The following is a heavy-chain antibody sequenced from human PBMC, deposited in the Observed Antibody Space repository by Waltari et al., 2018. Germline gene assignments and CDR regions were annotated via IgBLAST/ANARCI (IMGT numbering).Heavy chain of an antibody. V-gene: IGHV3-48*03. CDR2: ISSGASTI. CDR3: ARGEGGANEY. CDR1: GFTSRNYE. J-gene: IGHJ4*02. D-gene: IGHD1-26*01. Sequence: EVQLVEAGGGLVQPGGSRRLVWAAAGFTSRNYEMNWVRQAPGKGLEWVSYISSGASTIYYADSVKGRFTISRDNAKNSVYLQMNSLRAEDTAIYYCARGEGGANEYWGQGTLVTVSS.